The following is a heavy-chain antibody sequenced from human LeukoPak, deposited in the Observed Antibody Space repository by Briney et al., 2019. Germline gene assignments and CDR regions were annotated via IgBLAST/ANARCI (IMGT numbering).Heavy chain of an antibody. CDR1: GFTFSSYW. J-gene: IGHJ5*02. CDR2: IKQDGSEK. Sequence: GGSLRLSCAASGFTFSSYWMSWVRQAPGKGLEWVANIKQDGSEKYYVDSVKGRFTISRDNAKNSLYLQMNSPRAEDTAVYYCARELWQMYYDILTGYSQYNWFDPWGQGTLVTVSS. V-gene: IGHV3-7*01. D-gene: IGHD3-9*01. CDR3: ARELWQMYYDILTGYSQYNWFDP.